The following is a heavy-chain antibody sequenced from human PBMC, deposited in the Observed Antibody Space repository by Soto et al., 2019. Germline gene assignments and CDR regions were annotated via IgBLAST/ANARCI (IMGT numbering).Heavy chain of an antibody. J-gene: IGHJ6*02. Sequence: ASVKVSCKASGGTFSSYAISWVRQAPGQGLEWMGGIIPIFGTANYAQKFQGRVTITADESTSTAYMELSSLRSEDTAVYYCARGKGYCSSTSCQGLMDVWGQGTTVTVSS. CDR2: IIPIFGTA. V-gene: IGHV1-69*13. D-gene: IGHD2-2*01. CDR3: ARGKGYCSSTSCQGLMDV. CDR1: GGTFSSYA.